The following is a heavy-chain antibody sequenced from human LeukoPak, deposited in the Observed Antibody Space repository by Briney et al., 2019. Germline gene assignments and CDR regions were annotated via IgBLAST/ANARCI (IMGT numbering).Heavy chain of an antibody. D-gene: IGHD1-7*01. CDR2: IYTSGST. J-gene: IGHJ4*02. CDR3: ARGTASLDF. V-gene: IGHV4-4*07. CDR1: GGSVMNHY. Sequence: SETLSLTCSVSGGSVMNHYWNWVRQPAGKGMEWVGRIYTSGSTNYNPSLKSRVTMSVDRSNNQFSLTLISVTAADTAVYYCARGTASLDFWGLGTLVIVSS.